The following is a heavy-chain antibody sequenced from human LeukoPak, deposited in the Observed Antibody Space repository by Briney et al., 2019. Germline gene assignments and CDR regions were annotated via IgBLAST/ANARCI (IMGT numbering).Heavy chain of an antibody. D-gene: IGHD4-17*01. CDR3: ARAPDYGDYPLDY. Sequence: PSETLSLTCAVSGGSISSSNWWSWVRQPPGKGLEWIGEIYHSGSTNYNPSLKSRVTISVDKSKNQFSLKLSSVTAADTAVYYCARAPDYGDYPLDYWGQGTLVTVSS. J-gene: IGHJ4*02. V-gene: IGHV4-4*02. CDR2: IYHSGST. CDR1: GGSISSSNW.